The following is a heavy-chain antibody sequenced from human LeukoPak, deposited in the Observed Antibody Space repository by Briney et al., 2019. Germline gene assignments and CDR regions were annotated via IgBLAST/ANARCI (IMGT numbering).Heavy chain of an antibody. CDR1: GFTLSTYW. V-gene: IGHV3-74*01. CDR3: TRDLDYSSWNYGMDV. J-gene: IGHJ6*02. Sequence: GGSLRLSCAASGFTLSTYWMHWVRQPPGKGLVWVSRIKSDRSTTSYVDSVKGRFTISRDNAKNTLYLQMNSLRAEDTAVYYCTRDLDYSSWNYGMDVWGQGTTVIVSS. D-gene: IGHD6-13*01. CDR2: IKSDRSTT.